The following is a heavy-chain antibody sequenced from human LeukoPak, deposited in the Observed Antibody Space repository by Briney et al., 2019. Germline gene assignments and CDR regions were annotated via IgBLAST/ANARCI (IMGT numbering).Heavy chain of an antibody. Sequence: PSETLSLTCTVSGDSFSSHYWTWIRQPPGKGLEWIGFVYYTGSTKYNPSLKNRVTMSVDMSKNQFSLKVTSVTAADTAVYFCARVIVTGAFDIWGQGTLVTVSS. CDR3: ARVIVTGAFDI. J-gene: IGHJ3*02. V-gene: IGHV4-59*11. D-gene: IGHD3-22*01. CDR2: VYYTGST. CDR1: GDSFSSHY.